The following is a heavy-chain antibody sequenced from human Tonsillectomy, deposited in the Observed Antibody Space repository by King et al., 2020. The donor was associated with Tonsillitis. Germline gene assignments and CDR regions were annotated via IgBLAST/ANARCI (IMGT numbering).Heavy chain of an antibody. CDR1: GFTFSSYS. J-gene: IGHJ4*02. CDR2: ISSSSSYI. Sequence: EQLVQSGGGLVKPGGSLRLSCAASGFTFSSYSMNWVRQAPGKGLEWVSSISSSSSYIYYADSVKGRFTISRDNAKNSLYLQMNSLRAEDTAVYYCARGSYGRYFDYWGQGTLVTVSS. CDR3: ARGSYGRYFDY. D-gene: IGHD1-26*01. V-gene: IGHV3-21*01.